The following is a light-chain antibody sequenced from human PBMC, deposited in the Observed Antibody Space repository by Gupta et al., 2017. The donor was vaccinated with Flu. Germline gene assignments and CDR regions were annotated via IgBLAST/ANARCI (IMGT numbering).Light chain of an antibody. CDR2: STT. J-gene: IGLJ3*02. CDR1: SSNIGAHYN. CDR3: QSFDNSLNGWV. Sequence: QSVLTQPPSVSGAPGQRVTISCPGSSSNIGAHYNIHWYQQLPGAVPKLLIYSTTNRPSGVPDRFSASKSGTSASLAIAGLQAEDEADYYCQSFDNSLNGWVFGGGTKLTVL. V-gene: IGLV1-40*01.